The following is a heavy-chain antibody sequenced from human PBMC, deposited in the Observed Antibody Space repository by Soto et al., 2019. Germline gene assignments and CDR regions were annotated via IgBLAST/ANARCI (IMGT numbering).Heavy chain of an antibody. D-gene: IGHD3-9*01. CDR2: IFWDDDK. CDR1: GFSLSTTGVG. CDR3: ASSTGYRIFDC. V-gene: IGHV2-5*02. J-gene: IGHJ4*02. Sequence: QITLKESGPTLVKPTQTLTLTCTFSGFSLSTTGVGVGWIRQPPGKALEWLALIFWDDDKRYSPSLKSRLTITKDTSKNQVVLTMTNMDPADTATYYCASSTGYRIFDCWGQGTLVAVSS.